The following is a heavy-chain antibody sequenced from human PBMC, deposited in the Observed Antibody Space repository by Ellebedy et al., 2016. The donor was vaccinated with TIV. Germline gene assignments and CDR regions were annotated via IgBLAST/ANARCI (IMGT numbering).Heavy chain of an antibody. CDR1: GFTFSNYA. V-gene: IGHV3-23*01. J-gene: IGHJ6*02. CDR2: VVGSSGST. CDR3: AKDVSVGTTQSFYGMDV. Sequence: GESLKISCVASGFTFSNYAMNWVRQAPGKGLEWVSTVVGSSGSTYYADSVQGRFTVSRDNPKNTLYLQMNSLRAEDTAVYYCAKDVSVGTTQSFYGMDVWGQGTTVTFSS. D-gene: IGHD1-7*01.